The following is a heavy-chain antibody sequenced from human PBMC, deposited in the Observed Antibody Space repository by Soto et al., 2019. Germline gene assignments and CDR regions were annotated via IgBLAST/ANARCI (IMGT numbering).Heavy chain of an antibody. V-gene: IGHV4-4*07. CDR1: GGSISSYY. Sequence: SSETLSLTCTVSGGSISSYYCSWIRQPAGKGLEWIGRIYTSGSTNYNPSLKSRVTMSVDTSKNQFSLKLSSVTAADTAVYYCARDLSYSSSSQGWFDPWGQGTLVTVSS. J-gene: IGHJ5*02. D-gene: IGHD6-6*01. CDR2: IYTSGST. CDR3: ARDLSYSSSSQGWFDP.